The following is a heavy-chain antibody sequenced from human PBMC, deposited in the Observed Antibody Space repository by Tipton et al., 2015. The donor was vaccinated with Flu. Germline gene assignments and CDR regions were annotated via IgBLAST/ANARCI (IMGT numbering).Heavy chain of an antibody. CDR2: IYYSGST. CDR3: ARGGGIAAPNWFDP. CDR1: GGSISSYY. Sequence: TLSLTCTVSGGSISSYYWSWIRQPPGKGLEWIGYIYYSGSTNYNPSLKSRVTMSVDTSKNQFSLKLSSVTAADTAVYYCARGGGIAAPNWFDPWGQGTLVTVSS. D-gene: IGHD6-6*01. J-gene: IGHJ5*02. V-gene: IGHV4-59*12.